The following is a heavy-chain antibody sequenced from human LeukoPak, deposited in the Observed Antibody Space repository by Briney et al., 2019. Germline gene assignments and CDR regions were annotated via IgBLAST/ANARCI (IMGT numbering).Heavy chain of an antibody. CDR1: GFTLSSYE. CDR2: IGYGGADS. CDR3: ARVRYDSSGEYYFDY. D-gene: IGHD3-22*01. V-gene: IGHV3-23*01. Sequence: GGSLRLSCTVSGFTLSSYEMTWFRQAPGKGLEWVSSIGYGGADSHYADSVKGRFTISRDNSKNTLYLQLSSLRAEDTAVYYCARVRYDSSGEYYFDYWGQGTLVTVSS. J-gene: IGHJ4*02.